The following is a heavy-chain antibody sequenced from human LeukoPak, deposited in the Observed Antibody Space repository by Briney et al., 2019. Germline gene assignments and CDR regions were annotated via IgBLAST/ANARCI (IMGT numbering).Heavy chain of an antibody. CDR1: GFTFSNYA. Sequence: GGSLRLSCAASGFTFSNYAMRWVRQAPGKGLEWVAVIGDDGSNKYYVDSVKGRFTISRDNSNNTVYLQMNSLRAEDTAVYYCARVDDLDAFDTWGQGTLVTVSS. V-gene: IGHV3-30*04. J-gene: IGHJ3*02. D-gene: IGHD2-2*03. CDR3: ARVDDLDAFDT. CDR2: IGDDGSNK.